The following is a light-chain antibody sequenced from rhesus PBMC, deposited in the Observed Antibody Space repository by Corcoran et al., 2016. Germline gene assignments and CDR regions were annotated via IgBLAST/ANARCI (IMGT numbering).Light chain of an antibody. CDR1: QGISSW. V-gene: IGKV1-22*01. J-gene: IGKJ4*01. CDR2: KAS. CDR3: QQFSSRPLT. Sequence: DIQMTQSPSSLSAFVGDTVTITCRASQGISSWLAWYQQKPGKAPKLLFYKASSLQSGVPSRFSGSGSGTDFTLTFSSLQSEDFATYYCQQFSSRPLTFGGGTKV.